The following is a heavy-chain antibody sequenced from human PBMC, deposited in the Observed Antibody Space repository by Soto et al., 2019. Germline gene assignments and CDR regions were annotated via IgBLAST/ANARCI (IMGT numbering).Heavy chain of an antibody. J-gene: IGHJ6*02. D-gene: IGHD3-9*01. Sequence: QVQLVQSGAEVKKPGASVKVSCKASGYTFTSYAMHWVRQAPGQRLEWMGWINAGNGNTKYSQKFQGRVTITRDTSASTAYVELSSLISEDTAVYYCARDLAGWLLTRRLDVWGQGTTVTVSS. CDR3: ARDLAGWLLTRRLDV. CDR2: INAGNGNT. V-gene: IGHV1-3*01. CDR1: GYTFTSYA.